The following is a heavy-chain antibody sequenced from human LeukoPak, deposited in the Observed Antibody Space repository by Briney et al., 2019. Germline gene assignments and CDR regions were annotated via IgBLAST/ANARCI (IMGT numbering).Heavy chain of an antibody. CDR2: VHHTDST. CDR3: AREVDTAMAYDY. J-gene: IGHJ4*02. D-gene: IGHD5-18*01. V-gene: IGHV4-38-2*02. CDR1: GYSISRGYY. Sequence: SETLSLTCNVSGYSISRGYYWGWIRQPPGKGLEWIGSVHHTDSTYYNPSLRSRVSISVDKSTNHISLELTSVTAADTAVYYCAREVDTAMAYDYWGQGTLVTVSS.